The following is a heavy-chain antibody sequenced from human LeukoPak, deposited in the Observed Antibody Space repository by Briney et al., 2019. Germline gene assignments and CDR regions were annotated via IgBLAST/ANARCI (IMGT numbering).Heavy chain of an antibody. D-gene: IGHD3-22*01. Sequence: ASVKVSCKASGYTFTSYDINWVRQATGQGLEWMGWMNPNSGNTGYAQKFQGRVTMTRNTSISTAYMELSSLRSEDTAVYYCAKVPTYYYDSSGYYPAYWGQGTLVTVSS. CDR3: AKVPTYYYDSSGYYPAY. CDR2: MNPNSGNT. J-gene: IGHJ4*02. V-gene: IGHV1-8*01. CDR1: GYTFTSYD.